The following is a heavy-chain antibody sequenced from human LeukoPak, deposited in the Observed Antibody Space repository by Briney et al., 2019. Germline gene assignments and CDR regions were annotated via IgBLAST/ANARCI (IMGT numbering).Heavy chain of an antibody. CDR1: GFTFSSYS. CDR3: ARGADGVSSNSRGWFDP. CDR2: ISSSSTYI. D-gene: IGHD2-15*01. V-gene: IGHV3-21*01. J-gene: IGHJ5*02. Sequence: GGSLRLSCAASGFTFSSYSMNWVRQAPGKGLEWVSSISSSSTYIYYADSVRGRFTISRDNAKNSLYLQMNSLRAEDTAVYSCARGADGVSSNSRGWFDPWGQGTLVTVSS.